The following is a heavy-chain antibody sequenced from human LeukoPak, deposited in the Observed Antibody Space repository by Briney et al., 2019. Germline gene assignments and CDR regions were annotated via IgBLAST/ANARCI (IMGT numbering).Heavy chain of an antibody. CDR2: IRYDGSNK. Sequence: PGGSLRLSCAASGFTFSSYEMNWVRQAPGKGLEWVAFIRYDGSNKYYADSVKGRFTISRDNSKNTLYLQMNSLRAEDTAVYYCAKDEVVAAFGCDYWGQGTLVTVSS. CDR1: GFTFSSYE. D-gene: IGHD2-15*01. J-gene: IGHJ4*02. CDR3: AKDEVVAAFGCDY. V-gene: IGHV3-30*02.